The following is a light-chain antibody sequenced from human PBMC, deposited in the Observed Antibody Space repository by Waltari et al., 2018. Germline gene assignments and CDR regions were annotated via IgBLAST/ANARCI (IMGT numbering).Light chain of an antibody. CDR3: QVWDSTTDHAI. V-gene: IGLV3-21*03. J-gene: IGLJ2*01. CDR2: DNS. Sequence: SYVVTQPPSVSLAPGKTATLTCGGDHIGRKNVCWYQQRPGQAPVLVVYDNSPRSSGGPERFSGSNSGDTATLTFSGVEVGDEADFYCQVWDSTTDHAIFGGGTKLTVL. CDR1: HIGRKN.